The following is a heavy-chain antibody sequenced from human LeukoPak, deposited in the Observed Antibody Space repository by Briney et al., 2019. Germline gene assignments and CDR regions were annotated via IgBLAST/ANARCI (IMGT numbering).Heavy chain of an antibody. V-gene: IGHV1-18*01. CDR3: ARDLTGTAMASYYYYYYYMDV. D-gene: IGHD5-18*01. Sequence: ASVTVSCKASGYTFTSYGISWVRQAPGHGLEWMGWISAYNGNTKYTQKLQGRVTMTTDTSTSTAYMELRSLRSDDTAVYYCARDLTGTAMASYYYYYYYMDVWGKGTTVTVSS. J-gene: IGHJ6*03. CDR2: ISAYNGNT. CDR1: GYTFTSYG.